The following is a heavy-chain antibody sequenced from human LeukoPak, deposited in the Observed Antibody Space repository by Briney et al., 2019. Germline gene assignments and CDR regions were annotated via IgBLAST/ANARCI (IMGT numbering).Heavy chain of an antibody. CDR3: ARAQLTYYYDSVFDY. CDR2: IYYSGST. CDR1: GGSISSYD. Sequence: QPSETLSLTCTGSGGSISSYDWSWIRQPPGKGLEWIGYIYYSGSTNYNPSLKSRVTISVDTSKNQFSLKLSSVTAADTAVYYCARAQLTYYYDSVFDYWGQGTLVTVSS. J-gene: IGHJ4*02. V-gene: IGHV4-59*08. D-gene: IGHD3-22*01.